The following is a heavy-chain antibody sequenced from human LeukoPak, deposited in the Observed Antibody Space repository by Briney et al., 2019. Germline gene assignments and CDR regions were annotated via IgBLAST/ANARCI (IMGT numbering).Heavy chain of an antibody. CDR2: IIPIFGTA. J-gene: IGHJ4*02. CDR1: GGTFSSYA. V-gene: IGHV1-69*06. Sequence: SVKVSCKASGGTFSSYAISWVRQAPGQGLGWMGGIIPIFGTANYAQKFQGRVTITADKSTSTAYMELSSLRSEDTAVYYCALSRDGYNYLFGYWGQGTLVTVSS. CDR3: ALSRDGYNYLFGY. D-gene: IGHD5-24*01.